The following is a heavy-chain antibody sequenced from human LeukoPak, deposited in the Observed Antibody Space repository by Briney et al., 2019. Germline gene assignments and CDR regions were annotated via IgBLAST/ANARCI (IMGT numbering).Heavy chain of an antibody. CDR2: INHSGST. Sequence: SETLSLTCVVYGGSFSTYYWSWIRQPPGKGLEWIGEINHSGSTTYNPSLESRVTISIDTSKNQFSLKLSSVTAADTAVYYCAGYYYGTENYHNHPNFDYWGQGTLVTVSS. V-gene: IGHV4-34*01. J-gene: IGHJ4*02. D-gene: IGHD3-10*01. CDR3: AGYYYGTENYHNHPNFDY. CDR1: GGSFSTYY.